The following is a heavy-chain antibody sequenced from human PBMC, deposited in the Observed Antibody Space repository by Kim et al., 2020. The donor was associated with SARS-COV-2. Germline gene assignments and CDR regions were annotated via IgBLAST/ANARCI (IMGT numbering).Heavy chain of an antibody. D-gene: IGHD6-13*01. J-gene: IGHJ4*02. Sequence: GGSLRLSCAASGFTFSSYAMSWVRQAPGKGLEWVSVIYSGGSSTYYADSVKGRFTISRDNSKNTLYLQMNSLRAEDTAVYYCAKEGYSSSWQLVDYWGQGTLVTVSS. V-gene: IGHV3-23*03. CDR1: GFTFSSYA. CDR3: AKEGYSSSWQLVDY. CDR2: IYSGGSST.